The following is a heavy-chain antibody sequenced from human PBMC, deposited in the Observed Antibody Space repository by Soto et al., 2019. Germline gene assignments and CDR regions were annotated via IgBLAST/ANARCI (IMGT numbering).Heavy chain of an antibody. CDR1: GFTFSSYS. Sequence: EVQLVESGGGLVKPGGSLRLSCAASGFTFSSYSMNWVRQAPGKGLEWVSSISSSSSYIYYADSVKGRFTISRDNAKNSRYLQMNSRRAEDTAVYYCARVDNGWYFDLWGRGTLVTVSS. J-gene: IGHJ2*01. CDR3: ARVDNGWYFDL. V-gene: IGHV3-21*01. D-gene: IGHD1-20*01. CDR2: ISSSSSYI.